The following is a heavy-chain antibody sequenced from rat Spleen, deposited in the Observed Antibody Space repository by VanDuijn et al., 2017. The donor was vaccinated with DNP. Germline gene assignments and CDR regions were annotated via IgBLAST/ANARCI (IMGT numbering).Heavy chain of an antibody. V-gene: IGHV5-22*01. CDR3: ARHVLPLRVWDY. D-gene: IGHD4-1*01. CDR1: GFTFSDYY. CDR2: ISYDGGRT. J-gene: IGHJ2*01. Sequence: EVQLVESGGGLVQPGRSLKLSCAASGFTFSDYYMAWVRQAPTKGLEWVAYISYDGGRTYYGDSVKGRFTISRDNAKSTLSLQMNSLRSEDMATYYCARHVLPLRVWDYWGQGVMVTVSS.